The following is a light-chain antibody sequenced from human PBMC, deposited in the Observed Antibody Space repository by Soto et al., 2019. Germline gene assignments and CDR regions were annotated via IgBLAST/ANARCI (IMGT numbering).Light chain of an antibody. J-gene: IGKJ1*01. CDR2: GAS. V-gene: IGKV3-20*01. CDR3: GSDEWT. Sequence: EIVLTQSPATLSLSPGERATLSCRASQSIRSPFLAWYQQKPGQAPRLFIHGASSRATGIPDRCSGSGSGTDFTLTISRLEPEDFSVYYCGSDEWTFGQGTKVE. CDR1: QSIRSPF.